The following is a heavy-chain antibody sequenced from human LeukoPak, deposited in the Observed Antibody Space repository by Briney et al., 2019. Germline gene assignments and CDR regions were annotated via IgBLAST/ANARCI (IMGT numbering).Heavy chain of an antibody. V-gene: IGHV4-34*01. CDR3: ARGGAYCGGDCYFDY. CDR1: GGSFSGYY. CDR2: INHSGST. D-gene: IGHD2-21*02. Sequence: SETLSLTCAVYGGSFSGYYWSWIRQPPGKGLEWIGEINHSGSTNYNPSLKSRVTISVDTSKNQFSQKLSSVTAADTAVYYCARGGAYCGGDCYFDYWGQGTLVTVSS. J-gene: IGHJ4*02.